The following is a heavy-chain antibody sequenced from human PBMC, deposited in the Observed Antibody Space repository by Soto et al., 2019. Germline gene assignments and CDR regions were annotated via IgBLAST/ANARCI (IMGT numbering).Heavy chain of an antibody. CDR1: GFTFSRHW. J-gene: IGHJ4*02. Sequence: GGSLRLSRVASGFTFSRHWMSWVRQAPGKGLEWVANIKQDGSQKSYVDSVKGRFTISRDNAKNSLYLQMNNLRAEDSAVYYCAGEVWYISSWTHFDYSVQGA. D-gene: IGHD6-13*01. CDR2: IKQDGSQK. V-gene: IGHV3-7*01. CDR3: AGEVWYISSWTHFDY.